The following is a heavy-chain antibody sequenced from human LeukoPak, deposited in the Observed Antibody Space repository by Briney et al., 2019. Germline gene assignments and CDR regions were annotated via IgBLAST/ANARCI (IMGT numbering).Heavy chain of an antibody. Sequence: QPGGSLRLSCAASGFTFSKYWTHWVRQVPGKGLVWVSRINSDGSRTNYADSVKGRFTISRDNAKNTLYLHMNSLRADDTAIYYCTYDHFDSWGQGTLVTVSS. J-gene: IGHJ4*02. CDR1: GFTFSKYW. CDR2: INSDGSRT. V-gene: IGHV3-74*01. D-gene: IGHD2-21*01. CDR3: TYDHFDS.